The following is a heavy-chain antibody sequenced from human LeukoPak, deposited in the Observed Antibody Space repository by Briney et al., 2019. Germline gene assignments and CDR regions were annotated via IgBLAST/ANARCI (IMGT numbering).Heavy chain of an antibody. CDR1: GDSISNYY. CDR2: IYYSGST. Sequence: SETLSLTCTVSGDSISNYYWSWIRRPPGKGLEWIGYIYYSGSTDYNPSLKSRVTISVDTSKKQFSLKMSSVTAADTAVYYCARHADSSTWYNYFDYWGQGSLVTVSS. J-gene: IGHJ4*02. D-gene: IGHD6-13*01. V-gene: IGHV4-59*08. CDR3: ARHADSSTWYNYFDY.